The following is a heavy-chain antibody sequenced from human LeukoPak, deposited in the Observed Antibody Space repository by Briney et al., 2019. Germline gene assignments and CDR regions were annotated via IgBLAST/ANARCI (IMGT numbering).Heavy chain of an antibody. J-gene: IGHJ4*02. Sequence: GGSLRLSCAASGLTFSSHWMHWVRQAPGKGLVWVSRITNDGSSTTYADSVKGRFTISRDNAKNSLYLQMNSLRAEDTAVYYCARGAYYYEDWGQGTLVTVSS. D-gene: IGHD3-22*01. V-gene: IGHV3-74*01. CDR1: GLTFSSHW. CDR2: ITNDGSST. CDR3: ARGAYYYED.